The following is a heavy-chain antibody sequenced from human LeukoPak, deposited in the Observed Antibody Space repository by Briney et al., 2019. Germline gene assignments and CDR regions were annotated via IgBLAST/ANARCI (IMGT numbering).Heavy chain of an antibody. J-gene: IGHJ4*02. CDR3: TREMDTAIYY. CDR2: IRGKTDGGTT. Sequence: KSGGSLRLSCAASGFTFSDAWMTWVRQAPGKGLEWVGRIRGKTDGGTTDYAAPVKGRFTISRDDSKNTLYLQMNSLRTEDTAVYYCTREMDTAIYYWGQGTLVTVSS. D-gene: IGHD5-18*01. V-gene: IGHV3-15*01. CDR1: GFTFSDAW.